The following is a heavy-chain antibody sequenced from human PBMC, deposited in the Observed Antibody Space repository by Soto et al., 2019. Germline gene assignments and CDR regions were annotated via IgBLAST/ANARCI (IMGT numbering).Heavy chain of an antibody. D-gene: IGHD3-3*01. Sequence: GGSLRLSCAASGFTFSSYWMSWVRQAPGKGLEWVANIKQDGSEKYYVDSVKGRFTISRDNAKNSLYLQMNSLRAEDTAVYYCARDHYDFWSGYYTFDYWGQGTLVTVSS. J-gene: IGHJ4*02. CDR2: IKQDGSEK. V-gene: IGHV3-7*01. CDR1: GFTFSSYW. CDR3: ARDHYDFWSGYYTFDY.